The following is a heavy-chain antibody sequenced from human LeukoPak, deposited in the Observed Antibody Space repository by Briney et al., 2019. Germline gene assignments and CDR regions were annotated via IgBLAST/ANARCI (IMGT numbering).Heavy chain of an antibody. J-gene: IGHJ4*02. CDR1: GGSISSYY. D-gene: IGHD3-10*01. CDR2: IYYSGST. CDR3: ARDRSYYGSGHFDY. V-gene: IGHV4-59*01. Sequence: SETLSLTCTVSGGSISSYYWNWIRQPPGKGLEWIGYIYYSGSTNYNPSLKSRVTISVDTSKNQFSLKLSSVTAADTAVYYCARDRSYYGSGHFDYWGQGTLVTVSS.